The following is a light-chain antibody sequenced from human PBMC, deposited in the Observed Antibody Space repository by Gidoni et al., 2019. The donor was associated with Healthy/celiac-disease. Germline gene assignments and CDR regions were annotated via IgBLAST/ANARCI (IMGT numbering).Light chain of an antibody. CDR1: QRISSW. CDR2: KAS. V-gene: IGKV1-5*03. Sequence: DIQMTQSPSTLSASVGDRVTITCRASQRISSWLAWYQQKPGKAPKLLIYKASSLESGVPSRFSGRGSGTEFTLTISSLQPDDFATYYCQQYNRKGTFGQGTKVEIK. J-gene: IGKJ1*01. CDR3: QQYNRKGT.